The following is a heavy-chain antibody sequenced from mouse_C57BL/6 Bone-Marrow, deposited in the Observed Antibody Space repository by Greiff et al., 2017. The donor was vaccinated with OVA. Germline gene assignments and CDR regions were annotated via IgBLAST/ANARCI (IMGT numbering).Heavy chain of an antibody. D-gene: IGHD1-1*01. CDR2: IDPSDSYT. CDR3: AAQVVAPYAMDY. V-gene: IGHV1-69*01. J-gene: IGHJ4*01. Sequence: QVQLQQPGAELVMPGASVKLSCKASGYTFTSYWMHWVKQRPGQGLEWIGEIDPSDSYTNYNQKFKGKSTLTVDKSSSPAYMQLSSLTSEDSAVYYCAAQVVAPYAMDYWGQGTSVTVSS. CDR1: GYTFTSYW.